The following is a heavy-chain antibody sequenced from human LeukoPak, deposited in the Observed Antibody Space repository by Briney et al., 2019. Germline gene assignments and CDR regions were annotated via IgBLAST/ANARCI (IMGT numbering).Heavy chain of an antibody. J-gene: IGHJ4*02. CDR3: VRDWFGEFRRLPDY. V-gene: IGHV1-46*01. D-gene: IGHD3-10*01. Sequence: ASVKVSCKASGYTFTSYYMHWVRQATGQGLEWMGIINPSGGSTSYAQKFHGRVTMTRDTSTSTVYMQLRSLRSEDTAVYYRVRDWFGEFRRLPDYWGQGTLVTVSS. CDR1: GYTFTSYY. CDR2: INPSGGST.